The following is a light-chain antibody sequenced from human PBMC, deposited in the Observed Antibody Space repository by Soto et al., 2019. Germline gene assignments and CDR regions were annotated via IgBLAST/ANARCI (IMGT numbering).Light chain of an antibody. Sequence: DIQMTQSPSSLSASVGDRVTITCRASQGISNYLAWYQQKPGKVPKLLIYAASTLQSGVPSRFSGSGSVTDFTLTISSLQPEEVATYYCQKYNSAPPFTFGPGTKVDIK. CDR2: AAS. CDR3: QKYNSAPPFT. J-gene: IGKJ3*01. V-gene: IGKV1-27*01. CDR1: QGISNY.